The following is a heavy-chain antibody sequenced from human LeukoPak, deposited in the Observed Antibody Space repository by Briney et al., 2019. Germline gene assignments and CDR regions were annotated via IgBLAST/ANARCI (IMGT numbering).Heavy chain of an antibody. D-gene: IGHD6-19*01. CDR1: GFTFSSYA. Sequence: GGSLRLSCAASGFTFSSYAMHWVRQAPGKGLEWVAVISYDGSNKYYADSVKGRFTISRDNSKNTLYLQMNSLRAEDTAVYYCARDGSKWAYSSGWCSSYRGQGTLLTVSS. CDR3: ARDGSKWAYSSGWCSSY. V-gene: IGHV3-30*04. J-gene: IGHJ4*02. CDR2: ISYDGSNK.